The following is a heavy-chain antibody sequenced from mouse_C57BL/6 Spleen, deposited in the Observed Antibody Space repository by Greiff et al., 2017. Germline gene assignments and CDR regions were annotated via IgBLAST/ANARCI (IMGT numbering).Heavy chain of an antibody. CDR2: IYPGSGST. J-gene: IGHJ4*01. Sequence: VQLQQPGAELVKPGASVKMSCKASGYTFTSYWITWVKQRPGQGLEWIGDIYPGSGSTNYNEKFKSKATLTVDTSSSTAYMQLSSLTSEDSAVYYCARDRQLRLRGDAMDYWGQGTSVTVSS. CDR3: ARDRQLRLRGDAMDY. D-gene: IGHD3-2*02. CDR1: GYTFTSYW. V-gene: IGHV1-55*01.